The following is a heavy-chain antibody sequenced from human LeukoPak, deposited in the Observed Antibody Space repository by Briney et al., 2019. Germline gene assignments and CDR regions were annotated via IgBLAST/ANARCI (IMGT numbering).Heavy chain of an antibody. D-gene: IGHD4-17*01. CDR1: RFIFSHYG. Sequence: GWALRLSCSASRFIFSHYGMKWVRQAPGRGLKGVSTISNSDSHIYHEDSLKDRITLSRNNPKNTLFVQMNSFKPRETGGYYFAKGDYGEGSVPFDVWGQGTMVTVSS. CDR3: AKGDYGEGSVPFDV. J-gene: IGHJ3*01. V-gene: IGHV3-21*04. CDR2: ISNSDSHI.